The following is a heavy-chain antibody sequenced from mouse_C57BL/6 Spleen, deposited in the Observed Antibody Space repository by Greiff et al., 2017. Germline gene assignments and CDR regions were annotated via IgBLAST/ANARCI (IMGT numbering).Heavy chain of an antibody. J-gene: IGHJ2*01. V-gene: IGHV5-9-1*02. D-gene: IGHD2-3*01. CDR2: ISSGGDYI. CDR1: GFTFSSYA. Sequence: EVMLVESGEGLVKPGGSLKLSCPASGFTFSSYAMSWVRQTPEKRLEWVAYISSGGDYIYYADTVKGRFTISRDNARNTLYLQMSSLKSEDTAMYYCTRDGGPYYFDYWGQGTTLTVSS. CDR3: TRDGGPYYFDY.